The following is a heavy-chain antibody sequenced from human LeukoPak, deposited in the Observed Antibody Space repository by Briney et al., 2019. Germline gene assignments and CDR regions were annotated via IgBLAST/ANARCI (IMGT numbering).Heavy chain of an antibody. D-gene: IGHD3-10*01. CDR1: GYTFTSYG. J-gene: IGHJ4*02. V-gene: IGHV1-2*02. Sequence: ASVKVSCKASGYTFTSYGISWVRQAPGQGLEWMGWINPNSGGTNYAQKFQGRVTMTRDTSISTAYMELSRLRSDDTAVYYCARDLYYYGSGSYESPRYYFDYWGQGTLVTVSS. CDR3: ARDLYYYGSGSYESPRYYFDY. CDR2: INPNSGGT.